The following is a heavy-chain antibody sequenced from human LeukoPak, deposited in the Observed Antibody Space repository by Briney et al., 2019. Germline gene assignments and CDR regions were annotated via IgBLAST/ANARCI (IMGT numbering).Heavy chain of an antibody. D-gene: IGHD4-17*01. CDR1: GFTFSSYS. V-gene: IGHV3-21*01. J-gene: IGHJ4*02. CDR3: ARLIRYGDYFDY. CDR2: ISSSSSYI. Sequence: GGSLRLSCAASGFTFSSYSTNWVRQAPGKGLEWVSSISSSSSYIYYADSVKGRFTISRDNAKNSLYLQMNSLRAEDTAVYYCARLIRYGDYFDYWGQGTLVTVSS.